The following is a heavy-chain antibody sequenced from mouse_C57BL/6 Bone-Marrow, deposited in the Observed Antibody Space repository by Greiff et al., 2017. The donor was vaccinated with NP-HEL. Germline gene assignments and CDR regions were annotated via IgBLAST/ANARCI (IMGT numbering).Heavy chain of an antibody. CDR1: GYTFTSYW. CDR2: IYPGNSDT. Sequence: EVQLQESGTVLARPGASVKMSCKTSGYTFTSYWMNWVKQRPGQGLEWIGAIYPGNSDTSYNQKFKGKAKLTAVTSASTAYMELSSLTNEDSAVYYCTRSVYGNFVMDYWGQGTSVTVSS. J-gene: IGHJ4*01. CDR3: TRSVYGNFVMDY. D-gene: IGHD2-1*01. V-gene: IGHV1-5*01.